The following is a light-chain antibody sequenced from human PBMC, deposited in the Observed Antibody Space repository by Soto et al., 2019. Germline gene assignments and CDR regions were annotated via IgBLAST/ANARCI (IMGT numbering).Light chain of an antibody. Sequence: QSALTQPASVSGSPGQSITISCTGTSSDVGAYNYVSWSQQHPGQAPKLMIFEVSDRPSGVSNRFSGSKSGKTASLAISGLQAEDEADYYCSSYTSSNTIVFGGGTKVTVL. J-gene: IGLJ2*01. V-gene: IGLV2-14*01. CDR2: EVS. CDR1: SSDVGAYNY. CDR3: SSYTSSNTIV.